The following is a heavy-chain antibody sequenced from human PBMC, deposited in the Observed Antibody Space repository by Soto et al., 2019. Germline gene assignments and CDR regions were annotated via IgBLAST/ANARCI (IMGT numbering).Heavy chain of an antibody. CDR1: GGSISGYY. V-gene: IGHV4-4*07. Sequence: SETLSLTYTVSGGSISGYYWSWIRQPAGKGLEWIGRIYTSGSTNYNPSLKSRVTMSVDTSKNQFSLKLSSVTAADTAVYYCARVRSLGQPWGMDVWGQGTTVTVSS. CDR2: IYTSGST. CDR3: ARVRSLGQPWGMDV. J-gene: IGHJ6*02. D-gene: IGHD1-26*01.